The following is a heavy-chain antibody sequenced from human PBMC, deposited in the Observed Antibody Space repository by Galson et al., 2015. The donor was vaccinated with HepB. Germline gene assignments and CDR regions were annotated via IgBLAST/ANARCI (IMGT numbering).Heavy chain of an antibody. CDR1: GFRFNTYA. CDR3: AKLDSSGSS. CDR2: ISYDRSNK. J-gene: IGHJ4*02. D-gene: IGHD6-19*01. Sequence: SLRLSCAASGFRFNTYAMHWVRQTPGKGLEWMAVISYDRSNKYYGDSVEGRFSISRDNSKNTLYLQMNSLRAEDTALYYCAKLDSSGSSWGQGTLVTVSS. V-gene: IGHV3-30*18.